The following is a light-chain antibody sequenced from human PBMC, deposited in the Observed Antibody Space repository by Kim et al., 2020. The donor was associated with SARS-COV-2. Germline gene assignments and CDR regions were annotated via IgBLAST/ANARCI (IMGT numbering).Light chain of an antibody. V-gene: IGLV2-14*01. J-gene: IGLJ1*01. CDR2: DVS. CDR1: TSDVGGYNY. CDR3: SSYTSSATFV. Sequence: QSALTQPASVSGSPGQSITISCTGTTSDVGGYNYVSWYQQHPGKAPKLMIFDVSRRPGGVSYRFSGSKSGNTASLTISGLQAEDEAEYYCSSYTSSATFVFGTGTKVTVL.